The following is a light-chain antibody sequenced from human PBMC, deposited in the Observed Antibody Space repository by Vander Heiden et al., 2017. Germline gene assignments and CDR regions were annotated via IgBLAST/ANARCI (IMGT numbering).Light chain of an antibody. CDR3: QRGDNLPYN. J-gene: IGKJ2*01. Sequence: DIQMTQSPSSLSASVGDRVSITCHASQDISKFLNWYQQKPGLAPKLLIYDTSHLETGVPSRFSGSGSGTHFTLTISSLQPEDIATYYCQRGDNLPYNFGQGTRVDIK. CDR2: DTS. CDR1: QDISKF. V-gene: IGKV1-33*01.